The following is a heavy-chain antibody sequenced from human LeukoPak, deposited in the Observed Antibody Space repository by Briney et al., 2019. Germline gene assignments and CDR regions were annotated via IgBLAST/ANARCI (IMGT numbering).Heavy chain of an antibody. CDR2: IYYSGGT. CDR3: ARSPTGGSPFFDY. Sequence: SETLSLTCTVSGGSVSGYYWSWIRQPPGKGLEWIGYIYYSGGTNYNPSLKSRLTISVDTSKNQFSLRLSSVTAADTAVYYCARSPTGGSPFFDYWGQGTLVTVSS. D-gene: IGHD2-15*01. CDR1: GGSVSGYY. V-gene: IGHV4-59*02. J-gene: IGHJ4*02.